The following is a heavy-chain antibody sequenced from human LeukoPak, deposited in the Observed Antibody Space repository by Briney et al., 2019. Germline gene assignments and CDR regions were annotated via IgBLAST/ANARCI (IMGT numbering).Heavy chain of an antibody. J-gene: IGHJ6*03. CDR1: GYTFTSYG. CDR2: ISAYNGNT. Sequence: EASVKVSCKASGYTFTSYGISWVRQAPGQGLEWMGWISAYNGNTNYAQKLLGRVTMTTDTSTSTAYMELRSLRSDDTAVYYCARGLYYDSSGYYYYYMDVWGKGTTVTISS. CDR3: ARGLYYDSSGYYYYYMDV. D-gene: IGHD3-22*01. V-gene: IGHV1-18*01.